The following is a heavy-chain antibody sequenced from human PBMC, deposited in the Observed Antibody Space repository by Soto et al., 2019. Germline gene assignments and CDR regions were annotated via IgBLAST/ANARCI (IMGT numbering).Heavy chain of an antibody. D-gene: IGHD3-3*01. J-gene: IGHJ6*03. V-gene: IGHV3-15*01. CDR1: GFTFSNAW. Sequence: PGGSLRLSCAASGFTFSNAWMSWVRQAPGKGLEWVGRIKSKTDGGTTDYAASVKGRFTISRDDSKNTLYLQMNSLKTEDTAVYYCTTVTRRVVPPGVYYYYMDVWGKGTTVTVSS. CDR2: IKSKTDGGTT. CDR3: TTVTRRVVPPGVYYYYMDV.